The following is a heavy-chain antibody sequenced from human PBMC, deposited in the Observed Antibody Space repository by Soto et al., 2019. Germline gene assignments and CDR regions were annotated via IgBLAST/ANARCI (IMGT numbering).Heavy chain of an antibody. Sequence: QVQLVQSGSEVKKPGSSVKVSCKASGGSFSSNPISWVRQAPGQGLEWMAGIIPIFATVHYAQKFQGRVTITEDESTSTADMELTSLRSEDTAVYFCARGGRGYSSAPRYYFDDWGQGTLVTVSS. CDR1: GGSFSSNP. CDR3: ARGGRGYSSAPRYYFDD. CDR2: IIPIFATV. J-gene: IGHJ4*02. V-gene: IGHV1-69*01. D-gene: IGHD5-18*01.